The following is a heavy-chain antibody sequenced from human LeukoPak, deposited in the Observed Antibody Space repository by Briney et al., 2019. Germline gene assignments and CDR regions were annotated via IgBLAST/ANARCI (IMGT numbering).Heavy chain of an antibody. CDR1: GFAFDDYG. Sequence: PGGSLRLSCAASGFAFDDYGMHWVRQAPGKGLEWVSLISGDGGGTYYADSVKGRFSISRDNSRNSLFLQMNSLRTKDTALYYCAKDSSSWYAYWGQGTLVTVSS. V-gene: IGHV3-43*02. D-gene: IGHD6-13*01. CDR2: ISGDGGGT. J-gene: IGHJ4*02. CDR3: AKDSSSWYAY.